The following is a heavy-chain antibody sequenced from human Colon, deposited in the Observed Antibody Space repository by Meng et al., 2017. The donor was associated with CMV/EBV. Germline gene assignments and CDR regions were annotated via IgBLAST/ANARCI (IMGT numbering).Heavy chain of an antibody. J-gene: IGHJ4*02. V-gene: IGHV1-18*01. CDR1: GYTFNNYG. Sequence: ASVKVSCKTSGYTFNNYGISWVRQAPGQGLEWMGWISADDGNTNYAQKVQGRITMTTDASTSTAYMELRSLRSDDTAVYYCARDLYCSSNNCPYASYYLDQWGQGTLVTVSS. D-gene: IGHD2-2*01. CDR2: ISADDGNT. CDR3: ARDLYCSSNNCPYASYYLDQ.